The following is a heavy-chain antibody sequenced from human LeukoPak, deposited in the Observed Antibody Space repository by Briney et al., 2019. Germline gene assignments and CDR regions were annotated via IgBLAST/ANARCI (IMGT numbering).Heavy chain of an antibody. V-gene: IGHV4-34*01. Sequence: SETLSLTCAVYGGSFSGYYWSWIRQPPGKGLEWIGEINHSGSTNYNPSLKSRVTISVDTSKNQFSLKLSSVTAADTAVYYCAREKDTAMVRPFDYWGQGTLVTVSS. J-gene: IGHJ4*02. CDR3: AREKDTAMVRPFDY. CDR1: GGSFSGYY. D-gene: IGHD5-18*01. CDR2: INHSGST.